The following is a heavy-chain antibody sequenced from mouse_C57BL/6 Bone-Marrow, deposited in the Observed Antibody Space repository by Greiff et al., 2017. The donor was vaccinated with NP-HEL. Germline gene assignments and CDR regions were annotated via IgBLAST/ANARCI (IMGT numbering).Heavy chain of an antibody. CDR1: GYTFTDYY. V-gene: IGHV1-26*01. Sequence: EVQLQQSGPELVKPGASVKISCKASGYTFTDYYMNWVKQSHGKSLEWIGDINPNNGGTSYNQKFKGKATLTVDKSSSTAYMELRSLTSEDSAVYYCASDYYYGSSSHAMDYWGQGTSVTVSS. CDR2: INPNNGGT. CDR3: ASDYYYGSSSHAMDY. J-gene: IGHJ4*01. D-gene: IGHD1-1*01.